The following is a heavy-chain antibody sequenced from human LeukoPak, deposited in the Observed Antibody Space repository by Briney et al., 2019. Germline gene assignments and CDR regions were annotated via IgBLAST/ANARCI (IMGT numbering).Heavy chain of an antibody. CDR3: ARERSGWFFSN. D-gene: IGHD6-19*01. CDR1: GGTFSSYA. V-gene: IGHV1-69*13. Sequence: SVKVSCKASGGTFSSYAISWVRQAPGQGLEWMGGIIPIFGTANYAQKFQGRVTITADESTSTAYMDLRSLRSDDTAVYYCARERSGWFFSNWSQGTLVTVSS. CDR2: IIPIFGTA. J-gene: IGHJ4*02.